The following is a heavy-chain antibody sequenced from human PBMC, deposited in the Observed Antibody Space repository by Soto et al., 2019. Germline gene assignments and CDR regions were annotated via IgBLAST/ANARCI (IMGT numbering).Heavy chain of an antibody. CDR2: ITSDGDST. J-gene: IGHJ4*01. CDR1: GFTFSSYA. CDR3: VKGNQLLRYYFGF. Sequence: GGSLRLSCAASGFTFSSYAMSWVRQAPGKGLEYVSGITSDGDSTWHADSVKDRFTISRDNSKNTLFLQMSSLRVEDTAIYFCVKGNQLLRYYFGFWGPGTLVTVSS. V-gene: IGHV3-64D*06. D-gene: IGHD2-15*01.